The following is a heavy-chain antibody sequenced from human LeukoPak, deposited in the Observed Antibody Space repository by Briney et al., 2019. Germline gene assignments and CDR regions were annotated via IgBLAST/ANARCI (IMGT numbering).Heavy chain of an antibody. CDR1: GFTFSSYG. Sequence: GGSLRLSCAASGFTFSSYGMHWVRQAPGKGLEWVAVISYDGSNKYYADSVKGRFTISRDNSKNTLYLQMNSLKTEDTAVYYCTTEGPGYWGQGTLVTVSS. CDR2: ISYDGSNK. J-gene: IGHJ4*02. V-gene: IGHV3-30*03. CDR3: TTEGPGY.